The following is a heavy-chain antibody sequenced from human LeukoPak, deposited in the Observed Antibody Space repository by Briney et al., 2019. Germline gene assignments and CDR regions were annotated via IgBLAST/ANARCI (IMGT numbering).Heavy chain of an antibody. V-gene: IGHV1-2*02. CDR3: ARRMVVAATIDS. D-gene: IGHD2-15*01. Sequence: DSVNVSCNASGYTFTGYDMHWGRHAPGQGHDLMGWINANRGGTNYAQKLQGRGTMTRDTSISTAYMELSRLRSDATAVYYCARRMVVAATIDSWGQGTLVTVSS. CDR2: INANRGGT. CDR1: GYTFTGYD. J-gene: IGHJ4*02.